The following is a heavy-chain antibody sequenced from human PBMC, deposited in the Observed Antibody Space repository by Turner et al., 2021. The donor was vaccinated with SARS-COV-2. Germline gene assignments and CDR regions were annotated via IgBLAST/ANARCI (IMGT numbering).Heavy chain of an antibody. Sequence: QVQLQESGPGLVKPSPTLSLTCTFSGGSISSADYYWSWIRQPPGKGLAWVGYIYYSGSTYYNPSLKSRVTISVDTSKNQFSLKLSSVTAADTAVYYCARVVVLRRAYFDYWGQGTLVTVSS. CDR1: GGSISSADYY. J-gene: IGHJ4*02. V-gene: IGHV4-30-4*01. CDR3: ARVVVLRRAYFDY. D-gene: IGHD2-8*01. CDR2: IYYSGST.